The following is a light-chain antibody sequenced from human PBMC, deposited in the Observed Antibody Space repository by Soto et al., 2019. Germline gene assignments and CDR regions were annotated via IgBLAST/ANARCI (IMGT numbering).Light chain of an antibody. J-gene: IGKJ5*01. CDR1: QGIDSY. CDR3: QGLNDYPIT. Sequence: DIQLTQSPSLLSASVGDRVTITCRASQGIDSYLACYQQKPGKAPKFLIYAASTLRGGVPSRFSGSGSGTEFTLTISSLQPEDFATYYCQGLNDYPITFGQGTRLEIK. CDR2: AAS. V-gene: IGKV1-9*01.